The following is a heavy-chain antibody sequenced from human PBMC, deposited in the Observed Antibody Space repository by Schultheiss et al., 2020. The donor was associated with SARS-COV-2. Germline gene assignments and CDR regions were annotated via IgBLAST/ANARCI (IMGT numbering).Heavy chain of an antibody. CDR3: ARDQRLESDY. D-gene: IGHD2/OR15-2a*01. Sequence: ASVKVSCKTSGYTFSRYYIHWVRQAPGQGLEWMGIFDPSGGATTYTQKLQGRVTLTRDTSTSTVYMELSSLRSDDTAVYYCARDQRLESDYWGQGTLVTVSS. J-gene: IGHJ4*02. V-gene: IGHV1-46*01. CDR1: GYTFSRYY. CDR2: FDPSGGAT.